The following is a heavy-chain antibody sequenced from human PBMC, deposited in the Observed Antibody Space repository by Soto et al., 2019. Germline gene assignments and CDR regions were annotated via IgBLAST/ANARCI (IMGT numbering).Heavy chain of an antibody. CDR2: ISYDGSNK. CDR1: GFTFSSYG. CDR3: AKDRGGYSLEGGGTDV. D-gene: IGHD5-18*01. V-gene: IGHV3-30*18. Sequence: QVQLVESGGGVVQPGRSLRLSCAASGFTFSSYGMHWVRQAPGKGLEWVAVISYDGSNKYYADSVKGRFTISRDNSKNTLYLQMNSLRAEDTAVYYCAKDRGGYSLEGGGTDVWGQGTTVTVSS. J-gene: IGHJ6*02.